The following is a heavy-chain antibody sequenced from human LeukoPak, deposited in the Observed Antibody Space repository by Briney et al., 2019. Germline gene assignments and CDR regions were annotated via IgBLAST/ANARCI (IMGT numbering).Heavy chain of an antibody. D-gene: IGHD3-3*01. J-gene: IGHJ5*02. V-gene: IGHV3-48*04. CDR3: ARDAYYDEGIGWFDP. CDR1: GFPFSSYS. Sequence: GGSLRLSCAASGFPFSSYSMDWVRQAPGKGLEWVSYVSSRSSTIYYADSVKGRFTISRDNAKNSLYLQMSSLRAEDTAVYYCARDAYYDEGIGWFDPWGQGTLITVSS. CDR2: VSSRSSTI.